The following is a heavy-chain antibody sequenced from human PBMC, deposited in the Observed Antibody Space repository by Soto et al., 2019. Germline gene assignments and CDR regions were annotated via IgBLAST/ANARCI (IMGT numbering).Heavy chain of an antibody. Sequence: ASVKVSCKASGFTFTSSAVQWVRQARGQRLEWIGWIVVGSGNTNYAQKFQERVTITRDMSTSTAYMELSSLRSEDTAVYYCARRGYGSNHLGYWGQGTLVTVSS. CDR1: GFTFTSSA. J-gene: IGHJ4*02. CDR3: ARRGYGSNHLGY. CDR2: IVVGSGNT. V-gene: IGHV1-58*01. D-gene: IGHD3-10*01.